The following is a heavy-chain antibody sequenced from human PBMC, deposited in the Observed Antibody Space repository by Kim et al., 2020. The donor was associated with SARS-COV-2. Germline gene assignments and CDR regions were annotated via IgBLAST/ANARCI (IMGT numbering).Heavy chain of an antibody. CDR3: ARDAGYYDSSGYYGY. V-gene: IGHV3-30*04. Sequence: GGSLRLSCAASGFTFSSYAMHWVRQAPGKGLEWVAVISYDGSNKYYADSVKGRFTISRDNSKNTLYLQMNSLRAEDTAVYYCARDAGYYDSSGYYGYWG. J-gene: IGHJ4*01. CDR2: ISYDGSNK. D-gene: IGHD3-22*01. CDR1: GFTFSSYA.